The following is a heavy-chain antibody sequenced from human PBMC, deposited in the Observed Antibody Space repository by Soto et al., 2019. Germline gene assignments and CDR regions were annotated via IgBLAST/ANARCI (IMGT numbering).Heavy chain of an antibody. CDR3: ARYRRSGNKSWFYLYFDY. V-gene: IGHV3-7*03. CDR1: GFTFSSYW. D-gene: IGHD3-22*01. Sequence: EVQLVESGGGLVQPGGSLRLSCAASGFTFSSYWMSWVRQAPGKGLEWVANITQDGSEKYYVDSVKGRFTISRDNAKNSLYLQMNSLSAEDTAVSYCARYRRSGNKSWFYLYFDYWGQGTLVTVSS. CDR2: ITQDGSEK. J-gene: IGHJ4*02.